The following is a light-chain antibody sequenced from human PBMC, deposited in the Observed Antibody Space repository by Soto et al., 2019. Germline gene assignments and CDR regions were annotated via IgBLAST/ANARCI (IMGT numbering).Light chain of an antibody. J-gene: IGKJ1*01. Sequence: EIVMTQSPSTLSMSPGERATLSCRASETISNNLVWYQQKPGQAPRLLIHEASTRATGIPARFSGSGSGTECTLTISNLQSEDFAVYYCQQYKNWPRTFGQGTKVEIK. V-gene: IGKV3D-15*01. CDR2: EAS. CDR1: ETISNN. CDR3: QQYKNWPRT.